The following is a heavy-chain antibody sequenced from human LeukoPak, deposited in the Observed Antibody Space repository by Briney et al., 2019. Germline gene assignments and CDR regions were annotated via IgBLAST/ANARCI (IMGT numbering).Heavy chain of an antibody. D-gene: IGHD5-18*01. Sequence: PGGSLRLSCEASGFTFSNYWMSWVRQAPGKGLEWVANIKEDGSEKYYVDSVKGRFTISRDNAKNSLYLQMDSLRAEDTAVYYCARDLSGVAGYTYGRGIDYWGQGTLVTVSS. CDR2: IKEDGSEK. J-gene: IGHJ4*02. CDR1: GFTFSNYW. CDR3: ARDLSGVAGYTYGRGIDY. V-gene: IGHV3-7*01.